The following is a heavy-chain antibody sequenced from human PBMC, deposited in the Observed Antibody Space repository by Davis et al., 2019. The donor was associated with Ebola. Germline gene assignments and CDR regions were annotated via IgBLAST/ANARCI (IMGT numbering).Heavy chain of an antibody. V-gene: IGHV1-18*04. CDR2: ISGYKGET. D-gene: IGHD1-26*01. Sequence: ASVKVSCKASGYTFSNYGISWVRQAPGQGPEWMAWISGYKGETSYAQKFQGRVTVTIGRSTNAAFLEVRGLTYDDTAVYYCARHVGPNPATGYFDYWGQGTLVSVSS. J-gene: IGHJ4*02. CDR3: ARHVGPNPATGYFDY. CDR1: GYTFSNYG.